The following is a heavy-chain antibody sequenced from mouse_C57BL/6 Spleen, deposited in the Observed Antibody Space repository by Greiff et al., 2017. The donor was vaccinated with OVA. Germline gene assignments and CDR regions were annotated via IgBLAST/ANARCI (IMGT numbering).Heavy chain of an antibody. Sequence: QVQRQEPVAELVKPGASVKMSCKASGYTFTSYWITWVKQRPGQGLEWIGDIYPGSGSTNYNEKFKSKATLTVDTSSSTAYMQLSSLTSEDSAVYYCARDYSNYPWFAYWGQGTLVTVSA. J-gene: IGHJ3*01. CDR3: ARDYSNYPWFAY. D-gene: IGHD2-5*01. CDR2: IYPGSGST. V-gene: IGHV1-55*01. CDR1: GYTFTSYW.